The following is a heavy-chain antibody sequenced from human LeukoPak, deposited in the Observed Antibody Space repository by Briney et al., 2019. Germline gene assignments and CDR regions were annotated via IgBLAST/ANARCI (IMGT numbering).Heavy chain of an antibody. CDR1: GYTFTGYY. J-gene: IGHJ5*02. CDR3: ARAPNYDILTGYYSGDWFDP. Sequence: ASVKVSCKASGYTFTGYYMHWVRQAPGQGLEWMGWINPNSGGTNYAQKFQGRVTMTRDTSISTAYMELSRLRSDDTAVYYCARAPNYDILTGYYSGDWFDPWGQGTLVTVSS. CDR2: INPNSGGT. D-gene: IGHD3-9*01. V-gene: IGHV1-2*02.